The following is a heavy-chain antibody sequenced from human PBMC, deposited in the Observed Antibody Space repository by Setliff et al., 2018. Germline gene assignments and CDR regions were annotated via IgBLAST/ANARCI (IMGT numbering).Heavy chain of an antibody. CDR2: IYPADSDT. J-gene: IGHJ3*02. CDR3: ARVGPLTDDAFDI. D-gene: IGHD1-26*01. Sequence: GESLKISCKGSGYTFTNYWIAWVRQMPGKGLEYMGIIYPADSDTTYSPSFQGKVTISADKSINTAYLQWSSLKASDTAIYYCARVGPLTDDAFDIWGQGTMVTVSS. V-gene: IGHV5-51*01. CDR1: GYTFTNYW.